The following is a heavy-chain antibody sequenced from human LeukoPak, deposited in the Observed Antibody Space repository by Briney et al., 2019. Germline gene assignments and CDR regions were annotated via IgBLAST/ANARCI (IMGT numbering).Heavy chain of an antibody. J-gene: IGHJ4*02. Sequence: PGGSLRLSCVASGFTFSTYAMSWVRQAPGKGLEWVSVISGTGGTIYYADSVKGRFTISRDNSKNTLYLQMNSLRAEDTAVYYCARDSTYGSGSYLNYWGQGTLVTVSS. D-gene: IGHD3-10*01. CDR2: ISGTGGTI. CDR3: ARDSTYGSGSYLNY. V-gene: IGHV3-23*01. CDR1: GFTFSTYA.